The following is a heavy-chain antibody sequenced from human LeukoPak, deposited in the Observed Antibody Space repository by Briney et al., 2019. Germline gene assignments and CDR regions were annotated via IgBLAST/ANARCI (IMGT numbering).Heavy chain of an antibody. CDR3: ARGHYDLGP. CDR1: GASINSNY. CDR2: IYYNGDI. Sequence: SETLSLTCTVSGASINSNYWSWIRQSPGKGLECIAYIYYNGDINYNPSLRSRATISLDTSRNQVPLKLTSLTAADTAVYYCARGHYDLGPWGQGTLVTVSS. V-gene: IGHV4-59*01. D-gene: IGHD3-22*01. J-gene: IGHJ5*02.